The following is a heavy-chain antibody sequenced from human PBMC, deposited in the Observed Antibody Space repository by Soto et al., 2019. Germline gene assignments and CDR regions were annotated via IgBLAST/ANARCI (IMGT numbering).Heavy chain of an antibody. Sequence: GGSLRLSCAASGYTFSSYGMHWVRQAPGKGLEWVAVIWYDGSNKYYADYVKGRFTISRDNSKNTLYLQMNSLRAEDTAVYYCARDSVDTAIARGYYYYGMDVWGQGTTVTVSS. CDR2: IWYDGSNK. V-gene: IGHV3-33*01. J-gene: IGHJ6*02. D-gene: IGHD5-18*01. CDR3: ARDSVDTAIARGYYYYGMDV. CDR1: GYTFSSYG.